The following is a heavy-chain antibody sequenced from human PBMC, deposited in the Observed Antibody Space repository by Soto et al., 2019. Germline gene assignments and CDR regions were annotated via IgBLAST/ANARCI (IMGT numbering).Heavy chain of an antibody. J-gene: IGHJ3*02. CDR1: GSSISSSSYY. D-gene: IGHD3-3*01. CDR3: AGTVSSRPQYDFWSKVPTDAFDI. CDR2: IYYSGST. Sequence: PSETLSLTCTVSGSSISSSSYYWGWIRQPPGKGLECIGSIYYSGSTYYNPSLKSRVTISVDTSKNQFSLKLSSVTAADTAVYYCAGTVSSRPQYDFWSKVPTDAFDIWGQGTMVTVSS. V-gene: IGHV4-39*01.